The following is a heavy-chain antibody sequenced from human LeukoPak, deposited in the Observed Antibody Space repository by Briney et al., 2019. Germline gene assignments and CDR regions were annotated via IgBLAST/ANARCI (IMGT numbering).Heavy chain of an antibody. D-gene: IGHD6-19*01. Sequence: SVKVSCKASGGTFSSYAISWVRQAPGQGLEWMGGIIPIFGTANYAQKFQGRVTITADKSTSTAYMELSSLRSEDTAVYYCAREPLYSSGWYGSGGESAFDIWGQGTMVTVSS. CDR1: GGTFSSYA. CDR2: IIPIFGTA. V-gene: IGHV1-69*06. J-gene: IGHJ3*02. CDR3: AREPLYSSGWYGSGGESAFDI.